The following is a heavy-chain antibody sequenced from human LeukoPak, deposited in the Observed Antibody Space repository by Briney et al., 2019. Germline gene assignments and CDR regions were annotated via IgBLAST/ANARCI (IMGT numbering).Heavy chain of an antibody. CDR2: IYYSGST. CDR3: ARAYGALSNWFDP. V-gene: IGHV4-39*01. J-gene: IGHJ5*02. Sequence: SETLSLTCTVSGGSISSSDYYWGWIGQPPGKGLEWIGSIYYSGSTYYNPSLKGRLTISVDTSKNQFSLKLSSVTAADTAVYYCARAYGALSNWFDPWGQGTLVNVSS. D-gene: IGHD4-17*01. CDR1: GGSISSSDYY.